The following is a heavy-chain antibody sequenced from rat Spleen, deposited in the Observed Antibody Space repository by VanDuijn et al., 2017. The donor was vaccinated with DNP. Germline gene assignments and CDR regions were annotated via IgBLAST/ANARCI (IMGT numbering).Heavy chain of an antibody. V-gene: IGHV2S12*01. CDR2: ISSGGST. CDR3: TRENSFYWYFDF. CDR1: GFSLTSYG. J-gene: IGHJ1*01. Sequence: QVQLKESGPGLVQPSQTLSLTCTVSGFSLTSYGVSWVRQPPGKGLEWIAAISSGGSTYYNSALKSRLSISRDTSKSQVFLKMNSLQTEDTAIYFCTRENSFYWYFDFWGPGTMVTVSS.